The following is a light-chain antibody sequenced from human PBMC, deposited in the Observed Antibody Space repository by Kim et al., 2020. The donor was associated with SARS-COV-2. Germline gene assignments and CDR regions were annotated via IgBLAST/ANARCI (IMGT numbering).Light chain of an antibody. CDR3: NSRDSSGPVV. CDR1: SLRSYY. J-gene: IGLJ2*01. CDR2: DKN. Sequence: VALGQTVRITCQGDSLRSYYASWYQQKPGQAPVLVIYDKNNRPSGIPDRFSGSSSGNTASLTITGAQAEDEADYYCNSRDSSGPVVFGGGTKLTVL. V-gene: IGLV3-19*01.